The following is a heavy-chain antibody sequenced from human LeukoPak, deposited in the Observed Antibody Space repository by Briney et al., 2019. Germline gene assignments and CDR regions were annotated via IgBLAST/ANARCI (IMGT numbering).Heavy chain of an antibody. J-gene: IGHJ5*02. CDR1: GGSISDYY. V-gene: IGHV4-4*09. CDR3: ARHWLEAAKTYSYWFDP. Sequence: SETLSLTCSVSGGSISDYYWSWIRQPPGKGLEWIGFIYRGGTINYNPSVKSRVTMSLDTSKNQISLMLNSVTAADTAIYYCARHWLEAAKTYSYWFDPWGQGTLVTVSS. D-gene: IGHD6-13*01. CDR2: IYRGGTI.